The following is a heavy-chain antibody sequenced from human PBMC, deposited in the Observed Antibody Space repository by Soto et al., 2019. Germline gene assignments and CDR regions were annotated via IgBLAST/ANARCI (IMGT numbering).Heavy chain of an antibody. CDR3: ARNRWRYYLDY. CDR1: GGSISSSSDY. D-gene: IGHD3-16*02. J-gene: IGHJ4*02. V-gene: IGHV4-39*01. Sequence: QLQLQELGPGLVKPSETLSLSCTVSGGSISSSSDYWAWIRQPPGKGLEWVGSIYYSGNTYYNPSLKSRVTLSVDTSKNQFSLRLSSVTAADTTVYYCARNRWRYYLDYWGQGALVTVSS. CDR2: IYYSGNT.